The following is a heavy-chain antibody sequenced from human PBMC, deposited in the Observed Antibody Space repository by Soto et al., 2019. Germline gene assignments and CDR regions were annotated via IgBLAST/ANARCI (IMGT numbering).Heavy chain of an antibody. D-gene: IGHD1-7*01. CDR2: IYYSGST. J-gene: IGHJ6*02. Sequence: SETLSLTCTVSGGSISSYYWSWIRQPPGKGLEWIGYIYYSGSTNYNPSLKSRVTISVDTPKNQFSLKLSSVTAADTAVYYCARATGTMFHGYYYYGMDVWGQGTTVTVSS. CDR3: ARATGTMFHGYYYYGMDV. CDR1: GGSISSYY. V-gene: IGHV4-59*01.